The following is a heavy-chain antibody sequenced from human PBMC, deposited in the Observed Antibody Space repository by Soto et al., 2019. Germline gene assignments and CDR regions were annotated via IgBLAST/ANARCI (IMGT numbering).Heavy chain of an antibody. CDR1: GGTFSRYA. Sequence: SVKVSCKACGGTFSRYAISWVRQSPGQGLEWMGGIIPIFGIANYAQKFQGRVTITADESTSTAYMELSSLRSEDTAVYYCARPPTLGPAAKPYYYYGMDVWGQGTTVTVSS. V-gene: IGHV1-69*13. J-gene: IGHJ6*02. CDR3: ARPPTLGPAAKPYYYYGMDV. D-gene: IGHD2-2*01. CDR2: IIPIFGIA.